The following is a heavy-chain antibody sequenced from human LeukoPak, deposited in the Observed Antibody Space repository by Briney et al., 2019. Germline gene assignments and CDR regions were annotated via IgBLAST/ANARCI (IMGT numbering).Heavy chain of an antibody. CDR3: ARQGTYYYDSSGYFWFDY. J-gene: IGHJ4*02. CDR1: GGTFSSYA. Sequence: GASVKVSCKASGGTFSSYAISWVRQAPGQGLEWMGGIIPIFGTANCAQKFQGRVTITADESTSTAYMELSSLRSEDTAVYYCARQGTYYYDSSGYFWFDYWGQGTLVTVSS. CDR2: IIPIFGTA. D-gene: IGHD3-22*01. V-gene: IGHV1-69*13.